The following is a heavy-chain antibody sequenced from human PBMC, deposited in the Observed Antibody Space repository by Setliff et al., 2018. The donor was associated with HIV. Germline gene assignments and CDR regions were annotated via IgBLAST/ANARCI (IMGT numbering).Heavy chain of an antibody. CDR2: IYSSGST. CDR3: ASASVPAATSLDH. V-gene: IGHV4-61*09. CDR1: GGSISSGSYY. D-gene: IGHD2-2*01. Sequence: SETLSLTCTVSGGSISSGSYYWSWIRQPAGKGLEWIGHIYSSGSTNYNPSLKSRVTISVDTSKNQFSLELSSVTAADTAVYYCASASVPAATSLDHWGQGTLVTVSS. J-gene: IGHJ4*02.